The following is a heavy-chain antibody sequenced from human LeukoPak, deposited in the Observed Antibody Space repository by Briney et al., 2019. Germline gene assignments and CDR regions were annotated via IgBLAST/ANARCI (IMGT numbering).Heavy chain of an antibody. J-gene: IGHJ5*02. CDR2: IYPGDSDT. Sequence: KNGESLKISCKGSGYSFTSYWIGWVRQMPGKGLEWMGIIYPGDSDTRYSPSFQGQVTISADKSISTAYLQWSSLKASDTAMYYCARRGIAAAGWTLNWLDPWGQGTLVTVSS. V-gene: IGHV5-51*01. CDR1: GYSFTSYW. CDR3: ARRGIAAAGWTLNWLDP. D-gene: IGHD6-13*01.